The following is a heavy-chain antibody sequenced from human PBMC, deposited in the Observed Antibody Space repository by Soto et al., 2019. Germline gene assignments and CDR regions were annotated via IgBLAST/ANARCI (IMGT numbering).Heavy chain of an antibody. V-gene: IGHV3-30*18. Sequence: QVQLVESGGGVVQPGRSLRLSCAASGFTFETYGMHWVRQAPGKGLEWMAVISYDGSNKYYADSVKGRFTISRDNSKNTLYMQINNLRAEDTAIYYGAKDHIVAAALDYWGQGTLVSVSS. CDR3: AKDHIVAAALDY. D-gene: IGHD2-2*01. CDR1: GFTFETYG. CDR2: ISYDGSNK. J-gene: IGHJ4*02.